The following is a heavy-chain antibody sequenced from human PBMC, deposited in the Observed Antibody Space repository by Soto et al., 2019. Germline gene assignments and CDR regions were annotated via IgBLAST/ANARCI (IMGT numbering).Heavy chain of an antibody. CDR3: ARESPRYSSSWYWFDP. Sequence: SETLSLTCAVSGGSISSGGYSWSWIRQPPGKGLEWIGYIYHSGSTYYNPSLKSQVTISVDRSKNQFSLKLSSVTAADTAVYDCARESPRYSSSWYWFDPWGQGTLVTVSS. J-gene: IGHJ5*02. V-gene: IGHV4-30-2*01. D-gene: IGHD6-13*01. CDR2: IYHSGST. CDR1: GGSISSGGYS.